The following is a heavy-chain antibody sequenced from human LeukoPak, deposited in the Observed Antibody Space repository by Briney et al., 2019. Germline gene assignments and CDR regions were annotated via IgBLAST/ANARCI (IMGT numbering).Heavy chain of an antibody. V-gene: IGHV4-59*01. Sequence: SETLSLTCTVSGGSISSYYWSWIRQPPGRGLEWIGYIYYSGSTNYNPSLKSRVTISVDTSKNQFSLKLSSVTAADTAVYYCARTMPSAFDIWGQGTMVTVSS. J-gene: IGHJ3*02. CDR3: ARTMPSAFDI. CDR2: IYYSGST. D-gene: IGHD2-2*01. CDR1: GGSISSYY.